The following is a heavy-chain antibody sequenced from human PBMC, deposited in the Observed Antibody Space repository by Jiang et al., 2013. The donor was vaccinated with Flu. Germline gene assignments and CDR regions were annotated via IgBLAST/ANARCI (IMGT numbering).Heavy chain of an antibody. CDR3: AKETGTTFDSYYYGLNV. CDR2: ISYDGSNK. Sequence: GFTFSSNGMHWARQAPGKGLEWVAVISYDGSNKYYADSVKGRFTVSRDNSNNTLYLQMNSLRAEDTAVYYCAKETGTTFDSYYYGLNVWGQGTTVTVSS. D-gene: IGHD1-7*01. CDR1: GFTFSSNG. V-gene: IGHV3-30*18. J-gene: IGHJ6*02.